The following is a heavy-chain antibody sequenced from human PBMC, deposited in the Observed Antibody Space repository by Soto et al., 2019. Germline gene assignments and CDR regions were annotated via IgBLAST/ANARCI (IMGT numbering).Heavy chain of an antibody. Sequence: QPGGSLRLSCAASGFTFSSYDMHWVRQATGKGLEWVSAIGTAGDTYYPGSVKGRFTISRENAKNSLYLQMNSLRAEDTAVYYCARVSSSSWYDYYYGMDVWGQGTTVTVSS. CDR3: ARVSSSSWYDYYYGMDV. D-gene: IGHD6-13*01. CDR1: GFTFSSYD. CDR2: IGTAGDT. J-gene: IGHJ6*02. V-gene: IGHV3-13*01.